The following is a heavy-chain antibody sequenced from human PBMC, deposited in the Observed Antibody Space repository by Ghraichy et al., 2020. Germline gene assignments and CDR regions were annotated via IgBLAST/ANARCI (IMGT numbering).Heavy chain of an antibody. CDR2: INPNSGGT. Sequence: ASVKVSCKASGYTFNGYYMYWVRQAPGQGLEWMGWINPNSGGTNYAPKFQDRGTMTRDTSISTAYMELSRLTDDTAVYYCARVGVGDGFDIWGQGTMVTVSS. J-gene: IGHJ3*02. V-gene: IGHV1-2*02. CDR1: GYTFNGYY. CDR3: ARVGVGDGFDI.